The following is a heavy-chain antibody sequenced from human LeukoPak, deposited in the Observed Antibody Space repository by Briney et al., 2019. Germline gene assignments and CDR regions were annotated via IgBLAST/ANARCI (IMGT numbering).Heavy chain of an antibody. J-gene: IGHJ6*02. CDR3: ARGGPRVYGMDV. Sequence: GGSLRLSCAASGFTFSSYSMNWVRQAPGKGLEWVSSISSSSSCIYYADSVKGRFTISRDNAKNSLYLQMNSLRAEDTAVYYCARGGPRVYGMDVWGQGTTVTVSS. CDR2: ISSSSSCI. CDR1: GFTFSSYS. V-gene: IGHV3-21*01.